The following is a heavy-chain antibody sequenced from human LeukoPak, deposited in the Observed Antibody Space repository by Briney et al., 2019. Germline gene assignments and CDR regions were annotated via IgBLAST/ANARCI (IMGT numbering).Heavy chain of an antibody. CDR2: MNPNSGNT. D-gene: IGHD3-3*01. V-gene: IGHV1-8*03. Sequence: ASVNVSCKASGYTFTSYDINWVRQATGQGLEWMGWMNPNSGNTGYAQKFQGRVTITRNTSISTAYMELSSLRSEDTAVYYCARARRNYDFWSGILGYWGQGTLVTVSS. J-gene: IGHJ4*02. CDR3: ARARRNYDFWSGILGY. CDR1: GYTFTSYD.